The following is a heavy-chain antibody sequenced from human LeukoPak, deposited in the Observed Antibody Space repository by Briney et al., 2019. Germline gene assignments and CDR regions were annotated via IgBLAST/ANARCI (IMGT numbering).Heavy chain of an antibody. Sequence: ASVKVSCKASGYTFTGYYMHWLRQAPGQGLEWMGRINPNSGGTNYAQKFQGRVTMTRDTSISTAYMELSRLRSDDTAVYYCARVRSGSGSYYNVIYYYYYMDVWGKGTTVTVSS. J-gene: IGHJ6*03. D-gene: IGHD3-10*01. CDR2: INPNSGGT. V-gene: IGHV1-2*06. CDR1: GYTFTGYY. CDR3: ARVRSGSGSYYNVIYYYYYMDV.